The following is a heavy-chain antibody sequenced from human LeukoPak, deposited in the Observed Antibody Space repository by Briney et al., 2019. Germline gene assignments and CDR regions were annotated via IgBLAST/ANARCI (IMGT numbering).Heavy chain of an antibody. CDR1: GYSISSGYY. J-gene: IGHJ6*03. V-gene: IGHV4-38-2*01. CDR2: IYHSGST. CDR3: ARHHHYYYMDV. Sequence: PSETLSLTCAVSGYSISSGYYWGWIRQPPGKGLEWIGSIYHSGSTYYNPSLKSRVTISVDTSKNQFSLKLSSVTAADTAVYYCARHHHYYYMDVWGKGTTVTVSS.